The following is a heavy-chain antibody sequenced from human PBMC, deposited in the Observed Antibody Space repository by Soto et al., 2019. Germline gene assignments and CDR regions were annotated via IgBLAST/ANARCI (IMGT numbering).Heavy chain of an antibody. CDR1: GFTFDDYA. D-gene: IGHD1-1*01. Sequence: EVQLVESGGGLVQPGRSLRLSCAASGFTFDDYAMHWVQQAPGKGLEWVSGISWNSGSIGYADSVKGRFTISRDNAKNSLYLQMNSLRAEDTALYYCAKGRGGYGHNWFDPWGQGTLVTVSS. J-gene: IGHJ5*02. CDR2: ISWNSGSI. CDR3: AKGRGGYGHNWFDP. V-gene: IGHV3-9*01.